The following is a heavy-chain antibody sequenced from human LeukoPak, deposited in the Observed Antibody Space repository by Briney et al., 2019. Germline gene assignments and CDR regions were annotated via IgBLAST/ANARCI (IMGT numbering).Heavy chain of an antibody. Sequence: PSETLSLTCTVSGDSISSSHYYWGWLRQSPGKGLEWIGSIYSGGETHYNPSLSSRVTIFLDTSKNRFSLNLISVTATDTAVYYCVRDYSNFVQGDWGQGTLVTVSS. CDR2: IYSGGET. D-gene: IGHD4-11*01. J-gene: IGHJ4*02. V-gene: IGHV4-39*02. CDR3: VRDYSNFVQGD. CDR1: GDSISSSHYY.